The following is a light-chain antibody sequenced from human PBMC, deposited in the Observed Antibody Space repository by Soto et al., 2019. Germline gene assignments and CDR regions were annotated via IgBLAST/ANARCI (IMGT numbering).Light chain of an antibody. CDR2: DVT. CDR1: SSDVGRYNY. CDR3: SSYTSSSTLV. Sequence: QSAVTQPASVSGSPGQSITISCTGTSSDVGRYNYVSWYQQYPDKAPKVMIYDVTNRPSGVSDRFSGSKSGNTASLTISGLQAEDEADYYCSSYTSSSTLVFGGGTKLTVL. V-gene: IGLV2-14*01. J-gene: IGLJ2*01.